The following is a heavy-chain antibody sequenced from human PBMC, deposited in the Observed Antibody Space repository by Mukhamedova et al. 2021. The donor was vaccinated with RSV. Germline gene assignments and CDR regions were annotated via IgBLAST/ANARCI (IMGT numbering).Heavy chain of an antibody. V-gene: IGHV1-3*01. Sequence: AMHWVRQAPGQRLELMGWINAGNGNTKYSQKFQGRVTITRDTSASTAYMELSSLRSEDTAVYYCARGGVIDYYGSGMTDAFDIWG. CDR1: A. CDR3: ARGGVIDYYGSGMTDAFDI. J-gene: IGHJ3*02. D-gene: IGHD3-10*01. CDR2: INAGNGNT.